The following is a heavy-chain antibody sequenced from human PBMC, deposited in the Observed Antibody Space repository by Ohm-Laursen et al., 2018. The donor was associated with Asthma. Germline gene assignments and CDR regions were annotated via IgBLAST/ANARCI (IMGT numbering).Heavy chain of an antibody. CDR1: GFTFSSYA. J-gene: IGHJ6*02. Sequence: SLRLSCAASGFTFSSYAMSWVRQAPGKGLEWVSAISGSGGSTYYADSVKGRFTISRDNSKNTLYLQMNSLRAEDTAVYYCAKTTDSSGYYSNEYYYYGMDVWGQGTTVTVSS. CDR3: AKTTDSSGYYSNEYYYYGMDV. V-gene: IGHV3-23*01. CDR2: ISGSGGST. D-gene: IGHD3-22*01.